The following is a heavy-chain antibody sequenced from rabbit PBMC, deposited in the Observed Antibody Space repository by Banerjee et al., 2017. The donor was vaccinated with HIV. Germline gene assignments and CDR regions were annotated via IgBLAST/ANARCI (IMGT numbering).Heavy chain of an antibody. V-gene: IGHV1S40*01. CDR3: GRDRGVGYDLNL. CDR2: IYTGSGST. Sequence: WVRQAPGKGLEWIAGIYTGSGSTYYASWAKGRFTISKTSSTTVTLQMTSLTDADTATYFCGRDRGVGYDLNLWGPGTLVTVS. J-gene: IGHJ4*01. D-gene: IGHD6-1*01.